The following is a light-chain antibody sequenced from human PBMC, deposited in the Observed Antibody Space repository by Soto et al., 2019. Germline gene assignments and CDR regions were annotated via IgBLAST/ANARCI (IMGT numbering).Light chain of an antibody. CDR1: QSVSTN. CDR3: QQYYRLPWT. J-gene: IGKJ1*01. V-gene: IGKV3-15*01. Sequence: EVVLTQSPVTLSVAPGEMDTLSCRASQSVSTNLAWYQHKPGQAPRLLIYGASTRATGIPARFSGSGSGTEFTLTISSLQSEDFAVYCCQQYYRLPWTFGQGTKVDIK. CDR2: GAS.